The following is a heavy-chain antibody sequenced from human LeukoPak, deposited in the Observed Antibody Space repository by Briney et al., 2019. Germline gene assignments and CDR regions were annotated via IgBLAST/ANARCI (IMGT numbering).Heavy chain of an antibody. CDR1: GYTFTIYG. Sequence: ASVTVSFKASGYTFTIYGISWVRQAPGQGLEWMGWISAYNGNTNYAQKLQGRVTMTTDTSTSTAYMELRSLRSDDTAVYYCARDRGLVVPAAPFDYWGQGTLVTVSS. D-gene: IGHD2-2*01. V-gene: IGHV1-18*01. CDR2: ISAYNGNT. J-gene: IGHJ4*02. CDR3: ARDRGLVVPAAPFDY.